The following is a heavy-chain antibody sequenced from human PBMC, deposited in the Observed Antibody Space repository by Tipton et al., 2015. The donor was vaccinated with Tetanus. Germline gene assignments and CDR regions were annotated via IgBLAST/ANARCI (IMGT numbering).Heavy chain of an antibody. Sequence: GSLRLSCAASGFTFSSYAMNWVRQAPGKGLEWVSSISASGYTNYADSGEGRFTISRDNAKNTLYLQMNSLRADDTALYYCARDMVVTAMGGRHYYHNGLDVWGQGATVIVSS. J-gene: IGHJ6*02. V-gene: IGHV3-23*01. CDR1: GFTFSSYA. CDR2: ISASGYT. D-gene: IGHD2-21*02. CDR3: ARDMVVTAMGGRHYYHNGLDV.